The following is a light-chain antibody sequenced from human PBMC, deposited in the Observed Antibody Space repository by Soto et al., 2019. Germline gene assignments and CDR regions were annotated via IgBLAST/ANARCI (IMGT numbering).Light chain of an antibody. J-gene: IGKJ3*01. CDR2: RAS. CDR1: QSIGDW. CDR3: QHYSTYSGT. Sequence: DVQMAQSPSTLSASVGDRVTITCRASQSIGDWLAWFQQKPGKAPALLIYRASYLESGVPSRFSGSGSGTEFTLTISSLQPDAFSTDYCQHYSTYSGTFGPGTTVEIK. V-gene: IGKV1-5*03.